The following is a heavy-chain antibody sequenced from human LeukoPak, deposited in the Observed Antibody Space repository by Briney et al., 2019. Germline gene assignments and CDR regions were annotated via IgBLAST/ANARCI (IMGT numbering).Heavy chain of an antibody. CDR1: GGSISSYY. CDR3: ARHTIPGYSSGFDP. D-gene: IGHD6-19*01. Sequence: PSETLSLTCTVSGGSISSYYWSWIRQPPGKGLEWIGYIYYSGSTYYNPSLKSRVTISVDTSKNQFSLKLSSVTAADTAVYYCARHTIPGYSSGFDPWGQGTLVTVSS. V-gene: IGHV4-59*08. J-gene: IGHJ5*02. CDR2: IYYSGST.